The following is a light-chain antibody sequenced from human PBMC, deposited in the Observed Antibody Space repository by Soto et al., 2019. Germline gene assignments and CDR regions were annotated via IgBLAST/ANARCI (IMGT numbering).Light chain of an antibody. Sequence: DIPMTQSPSSLSASVGDRITITCRASQSISSYLNWYQHKPGKAPKLLIYAASSFQSGVPSRFSGSGSGTDFTLSISSLQPEDFATYYCQQSYSTQYTFGQGTKLEIK. CDR2: AAS. CDR1: QSISSY. V-gene: IGKV1-39*01. CDR3: QQSYSTQYT. J-gene: IGKJ2*01.